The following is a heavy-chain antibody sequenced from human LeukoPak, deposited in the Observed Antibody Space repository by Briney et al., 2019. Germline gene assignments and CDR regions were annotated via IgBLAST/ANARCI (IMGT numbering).Heavy chain of an antibody. CDR1: GFTFTRCG. D-gene: IGHD1-1*01. CDR3: AKLPSDIPERNY. Sequence: GGSLRLSCAASGFTFTRCGMTWVRQAPGTGLQWFSSISDSGGHSYYTDSVKGCFTISRDNSKNTLYLQMNSLRAEDTAVYFCAKLPSDIPERNYGGQGSLVTVSS. CDR2: ISDSGGHS. J-gene: IGHJ4*02. V-gene: IGHV3-23*01.